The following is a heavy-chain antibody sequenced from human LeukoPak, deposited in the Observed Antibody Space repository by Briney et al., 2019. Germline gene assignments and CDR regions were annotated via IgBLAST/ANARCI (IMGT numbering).Heavy chain of an antibody. V-gene: IGHV4-39*01. Sequence: SETLSLTCTVSGGSISSSSYYWGWIRQPPGKELEWIGSIYYSGSTYYNPSLKSRVTISVDTSKNQFSLKLSSVTAADTAVYYCARRPYSSSWYVPWGQGTLVTVSS. CDR1: GGSISSSSYY. J-gene: IGHJ5*02. CDR2: IYYSGST. CDR3: ARRPYSSSWYVP. D-gene: IGHD6-13*01.